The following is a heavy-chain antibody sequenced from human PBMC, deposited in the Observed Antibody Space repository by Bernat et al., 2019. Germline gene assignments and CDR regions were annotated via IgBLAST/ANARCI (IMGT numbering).Heavy chain of an antibody. D-gene: IGHD6-13*01. CDR2: INTNSGGT. CDR1: GYTFTGYY. CDR3: ARGKIGAAEYYYYYGMDV. V-gene: IGHV1-2*04. Sequence: QVQLVQSGAEVKKPGASVKVSCKASGYTFTGYYMHWVRQAPGQGLEWMGWINTNSGGTNYAQKFQGWVTMTRDTSISTAYMELSRLRSDDTAVYYCARGKIGAAEYYYYYGMDVWGQGTTVTVSS. J-gene: IGHJ6*02.